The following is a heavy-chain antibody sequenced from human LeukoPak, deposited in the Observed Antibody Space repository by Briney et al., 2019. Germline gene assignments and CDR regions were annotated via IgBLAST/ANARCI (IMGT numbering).Heavy chain of an antibody. D-gene: IGHD6-19*01. J-gene: IGHJ5*02. CDR2: VYSSGYT. CDR3: ARHAAVEGSSGWSPLWWFDP. Sequence: SETLSLSCTVSGGSIGNYCWSWIRQPPGKGLEWIGYVYSSGYTNYNPSLKSRVTISVDTSNNHFSLRLSSVTAADTAVYYCARHAAVEGSSGWSPLWWFDPWGQGTLVTVSS. V-gene: IGHV4-59*08. CDR1: GGSIGNYC.